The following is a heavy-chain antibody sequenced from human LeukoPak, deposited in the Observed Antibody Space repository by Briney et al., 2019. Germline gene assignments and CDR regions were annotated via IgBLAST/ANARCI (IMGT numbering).Heavy chain of an antibody. Sequence: GASVKVSCKASGGTFSSYAISWVRQAPGQGLEWMGGIIPIFGTANYAQKFQGRVTITTDESTSTAYMELSSLRSEDTAVYCCARGGDIVVVPAAFGKSGNNWFDPWGQGTLVTVSS. D-gene: IGHD2-2*01. CDR2: IIPIFGTA. J-gene: IGHJ5*02. CDR1: GGTFSSYA. CDR3: ARGGDIVVVPAAFGKSGNNWFDP. V-gene: IGHV1-69*05.